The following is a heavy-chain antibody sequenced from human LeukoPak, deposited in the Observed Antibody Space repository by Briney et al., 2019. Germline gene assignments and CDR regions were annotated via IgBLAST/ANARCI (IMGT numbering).Heavy chain of an antibody. CDR3: AKDRGRVGSGSYYKGYFDY. J-gene: IGHJ4*02. Sequence: GGSLRLSCTASGFTFSSYAMSWVRQAPGKGLEWVSAISGSGGSTYYADSVKGRFTISRDNSKNTLYLQMNSLRAEDTAVYYCAKDRGRVGSGSYYKGYFDYWGQGTLVTVSS. CDR2: ISGSGGST. D-gene: IGHD3-10*01. V-gene: IGHV3-23*01. CDR1: GFTFSSYA.